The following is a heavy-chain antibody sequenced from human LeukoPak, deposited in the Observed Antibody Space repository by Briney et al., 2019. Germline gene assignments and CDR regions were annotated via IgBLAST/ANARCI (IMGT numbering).Heavy chain of an antibody. CDR2: ISSSSSYI. V-gene: IGHV3-21*01. J-gene: IGHJ4*02. CDR3: ARGDCSGGSCYYFDY. CDR1: GFTFSSYS. D-gene: IGHD2-15*01. Sequence: SGGSLRLSCAASGFTFSSYSMNWVREAPGKGLGWVSSISSSSSYIYYADSVKGRFTISRDNAKNSLYLQMNSLRAEDTAVYYCARGDCSGGSCYYFDYWGQGTLVTVSS.